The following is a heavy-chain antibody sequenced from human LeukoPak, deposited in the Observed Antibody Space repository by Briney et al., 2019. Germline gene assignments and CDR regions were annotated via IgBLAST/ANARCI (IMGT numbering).Heavy chain of an antibody. CDR2: ISYDGSNK. J-gene: IGHJ3*02. D-gene: IGHD3-22*01. Sequence: GGSLRLSCAASGFTFSSYAMHWVRQAPGKGLEWVAVISYDGSNKYYADSVKGRFTISRDNSKNTLYLQMNSLRAEDTAVYYCASSEWDYDSSGYYRPSAFDIWGQGTMVTVSS. V-gene: IGHV3-30-3*01. CDR3: ASSEWDYDSSGYYRPSAFDI. CDR1: GFTFSSYA.